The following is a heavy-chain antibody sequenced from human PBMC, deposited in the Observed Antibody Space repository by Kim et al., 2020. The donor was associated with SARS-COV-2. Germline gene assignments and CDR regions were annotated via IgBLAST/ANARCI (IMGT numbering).Heavy chain of an antibody. D-gene: IGHD3-9*01. J-gene: IGHJ6*02. CDR1: GYIFTTYG. V-gene: IGHV1-18*04. CDR2: ISAYNGDT. Sequence: ASVKVSCKASGYIFTTYGIGWVRQAPGQGLEWMGWISAYNGDTKYAQNLQGRLTMTTDTSTTTAYMELRSLRSDDTAVYYCARSRGILTGYYIYYHYFGMDVWGQGTTVTVSS. CDR3: ARSRGILTGYYIYYHYFGMDV.